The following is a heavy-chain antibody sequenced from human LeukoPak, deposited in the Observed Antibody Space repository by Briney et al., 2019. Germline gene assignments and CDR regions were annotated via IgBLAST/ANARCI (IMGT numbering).Heavy chain of an antibody. D-gene: IGHD4-11*01. CDR1: GYKFKTFG. CDR3: ARDRSNSDF. CDR2: IRADKGKT. J-gene: IGHJ4*02. V-gene: IGHV1-18*01. Sequence: ASVKVSCKTSGYKFKTFGISWVRQAPGQGLEGMGWIRADKGKTDYAQKFQDRVTLTIDTSTSTAYMELRSLTSDDTATYYCARDRSNSDFWGQGTLVTVS.